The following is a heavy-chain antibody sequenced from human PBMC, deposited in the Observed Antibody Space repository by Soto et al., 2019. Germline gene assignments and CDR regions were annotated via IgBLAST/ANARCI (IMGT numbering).Heavy chain of an antibody. Sequence: EVQLMESGGGLVQPGGCLRLSCASSGFTLSMSAVNWVRQAPGKGLEWVSYISDSGDRTYYADSVKGRFTISRDRSKNTVSLQMDSLRAEDTAVYYCAKDRGIIVKAGDAFDVWGQGTKVTVSS. V-gene: IGHV3-23*01. CDR2: ISDSGDRT. D-gene: IGHD3-16*02. J-gene: IGHJ3*01. CDR1: GFTLSMSA. CDR3: AKDRGIIVKAGDAFDV.